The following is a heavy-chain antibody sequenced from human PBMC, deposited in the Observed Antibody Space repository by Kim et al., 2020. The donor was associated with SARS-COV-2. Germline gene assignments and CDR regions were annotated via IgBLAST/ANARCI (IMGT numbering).Heavy chain of an antibody. J-gene: IGHJ4*02. Sequence: GRTTHTPPLKSRVTISVATAKNQFSLKLSSVTAADTAVYYCAGGGAYGRYWGQGTLVTVSS. CDR3: AGGGAYGRY. D-gene: IGHD4-17*01. CDR2: GRT. V-gene: IGHV4-59*09.